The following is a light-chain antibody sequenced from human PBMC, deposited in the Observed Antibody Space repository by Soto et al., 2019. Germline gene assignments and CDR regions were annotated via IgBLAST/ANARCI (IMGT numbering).Light chain of an antibody. Sequence: DIQMTQSPSSLSASVGDRVTITCLASQSISSYLNWYQQKPGKAPKLLIYAASSLQSGVPSRFSGSGSGTDFTFTISSLQPEDIATYYCQQYDNLPLTFGQGARLEI. CDR2: AAS. CDR1: QSISSY. V-gene: IGKV1-33*01. J-gene: IGKJ5*01. CDR3: QQYDNLPLT.